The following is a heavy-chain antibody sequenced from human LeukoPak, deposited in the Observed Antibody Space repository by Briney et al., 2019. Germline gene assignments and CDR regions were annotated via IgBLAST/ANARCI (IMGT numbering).Heavy chain of an antibody. D-gene: IGHD1-20*01. V-gene: IGHV3-23*01. CDR2: ISGSGGST. CDR3: AKDLLYNWNEGRLDAFDI. J-gene: IGHJ3*02. Sequence: GGSLRLSCAASGFTFSSYAMSWVRQAPGKGLEWVSAISGSGGSTYYADSVKGRFTISRDNSKNTLYLQMNSLRAEDTAVYYCAKDLLYNWNEGRLDAFDIWGQGTMVTVSS. CDR1: GFTFSSYA.